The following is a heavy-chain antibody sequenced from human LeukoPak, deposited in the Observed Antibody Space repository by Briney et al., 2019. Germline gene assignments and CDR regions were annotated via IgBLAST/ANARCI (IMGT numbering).Heavy chain of an antibody. D-gene: IGHD3-10*01. Sequence: GGSLRLSCAASGFPFSTYGMRWVRQAPGKGLEWVAVISYDGSDQYYADSVKGRFTVSRDNSKNTLYLQMNSLRVEDTAVYYCALVVYYYGSGSYSPFDYWGQGTLVTVSS. CDR3: ALVVYYYGSGSYSPFDY. CDR2: ISYDGSDQ. J-gene: IGHJ4*02. CDR1: GFPFSTYG. V-gene: IGHV3-30*03.